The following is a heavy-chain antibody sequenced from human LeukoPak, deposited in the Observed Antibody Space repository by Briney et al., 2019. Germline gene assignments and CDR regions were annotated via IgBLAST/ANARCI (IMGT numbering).Heavy chain of an antibody. J-gene: IGHJ4*02. CDR3: ARSLVGATTKGTLDY. V-gene: IGHV4-4*09. CDR2: IYNRGST. Sequence: PSETLSLTCTVSGGSISSYYWSWIRQPPRKGLEWIGYIYNRGSTNYNPSLKSRVTISVDTSKNQFSLKLSSVTAADTAVYYCARSLVGATTKGTLDYWGQGTLVTVSS. CDR1: GGSISSYY. D-gene: IGHD1-26*01.